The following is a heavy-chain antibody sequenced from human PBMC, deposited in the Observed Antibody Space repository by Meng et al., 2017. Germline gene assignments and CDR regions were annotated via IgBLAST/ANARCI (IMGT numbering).Heavy chain of an antibody. D-gene: IGHD3/OR15-3a*01. Sequence: QVQLVRAGAEVKKPCASVKVYCKASGYTFTGYYMHWVRQATGQGLEWMGRINPNSGGKNYAQKFQGSVTMNRDTSISTAYMELISLRSEDTAVYYCARGPNRWTGFDYWGQGTLVTVSS. V-gene: IGHV1-2*06. CDR1: GYTFTGYY. CDR3: ARGPNRWTGFDY. J-gene: IGHJ4*02. CDR2: INPNSGGK.